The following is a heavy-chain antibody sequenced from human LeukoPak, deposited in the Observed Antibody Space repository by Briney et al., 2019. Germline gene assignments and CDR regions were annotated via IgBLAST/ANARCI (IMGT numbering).Heavy chain of an antibody. D-gene: IGHD6-19*01. CDR2: IGSSDNII. V-gene: IGHV3-11*01. Sequence: GGSLRLSCAASGFTVNDYYMSWIRQAPGKGLEWVSDIGSSDNIISYANSVKGRFAIPRDFAKNSLYLQMNSLRADDTAVYYCAREAVAGAFDSWGQGTLVTVSS. J-gene: IGHJ4*02. CDR1: GFTVNDYY. CDR3: AREAVAGAFDS.